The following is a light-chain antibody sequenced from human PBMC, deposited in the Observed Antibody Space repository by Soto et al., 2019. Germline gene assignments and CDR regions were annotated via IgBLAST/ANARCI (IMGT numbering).Light chain of an antibody. CDR1: QSVSSN. V-gene: IGKV3-15*01. Sequence: EIVMTQSPATLSVSPGERATLSCRASQSVSSNLAWYQQKPGQAPRLLIYGASTRATGIPARFSGSGSGTEFTLTIGSLQSEDFAVYHCQQYNKFPSLTFGGGTKVEIK. CDR2: GAS. J-gene: IGKJ4*01. CDR3: QQYNKFPSLT.